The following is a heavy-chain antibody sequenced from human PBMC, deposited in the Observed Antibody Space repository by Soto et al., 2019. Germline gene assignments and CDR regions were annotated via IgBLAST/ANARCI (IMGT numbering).Heavy chain of an antibody. V-gene: IGHV1-18*01. Sequence: ASVKVSCKASNYTFNMYGISWVRQAPGQGLEWMGWISGYNGNTENEQKFQGRVTMTTDTSTSTAYMELRSLRADDTAVYYCARVVYYDSSGYYYPWGQGTLVTVSS. CDR1: NYTFNMYG. CDR2: ISGYNGNT. J-gene: IGHJ5*02. CDR3: ARVVYYDSSGYYYP. D-gene: IGHD3-22*01.